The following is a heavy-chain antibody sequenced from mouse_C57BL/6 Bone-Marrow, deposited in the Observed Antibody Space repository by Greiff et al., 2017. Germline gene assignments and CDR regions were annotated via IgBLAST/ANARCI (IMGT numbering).Heavy chain of an antibody. CDR3: TTVFMTTVEWDWDG. V-gene: IGHV14-4*01. D-gene: IGHD1-1*01. CDR1: GFNIKDDY. Sequence: EVQLQQSGAELVRPGASVKLSCTASGFNIKDDYMHWVKQRPEQGLAWIGWIDPENGDTEYASKFQGKATITADTSSNTADLQLSSLTSEDTAVYYCTTVFMTTVEWDWDGGGTGTTVTVSS. CDR2: IDPENGDT. J-gene: IGHJ1*03.